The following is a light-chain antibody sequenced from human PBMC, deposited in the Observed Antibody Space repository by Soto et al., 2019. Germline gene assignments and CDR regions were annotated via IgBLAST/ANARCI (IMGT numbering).Light chain of an antibody. CDR1: QSVSSH. Sequence: EIVLTQSPATLSLSPGERATLSCRASQSVSSHLAWYQQKPGQAPRLLIYDASNRATGIPARFSGSGSGTDFPLTISSLEPEDFSVYYCQQRSNFMYTFGQGTKLEIK. J-gene: IGKJ2*01. CDR3: QQRSNFMYT. CDR2: DAS. V-gene: IGKV3-11*01.